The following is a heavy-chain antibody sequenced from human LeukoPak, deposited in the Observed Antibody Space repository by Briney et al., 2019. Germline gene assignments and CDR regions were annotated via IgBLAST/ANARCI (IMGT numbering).Heavy chain of an antibody. CDR2: ISYDGSNK. CDR3: ARGILAWRYYYMDV. J-gene: IGHJ6*03. Sequence: GGSLRLSCAASGFTFSSYAMHWVRQAPGKGLEWVAVISYDGSNKYYADSVKGRFTISRDNSKNTLYLQMNSLRAEDTAVYYCARGILAWRYYYMDVWGKGTTVTVSS. CDR1: GFTFSSYA. V-gene: IGHV3-30*04.